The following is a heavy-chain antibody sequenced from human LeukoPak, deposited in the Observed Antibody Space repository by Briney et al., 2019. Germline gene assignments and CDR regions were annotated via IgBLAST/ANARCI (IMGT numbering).Heavy chain of an antibody. Sequence: ASVKVSCKASGGTFSSYAISWVRQAPGQGVEWMGWINAYSGITNYAQKLQGRVAMTADTSTNTAYMELRSLRSDDTAVYYCAREWHYYMDVWGTGTPVTVSS. CDR2: INAYSGIT. CDR1: GGTFSSYA. J-gene: IGHJ6*03. D-gene: IGHD5-24*01. V-gene: IGHV1-18*01. CDR3: AREWHYYMDV.